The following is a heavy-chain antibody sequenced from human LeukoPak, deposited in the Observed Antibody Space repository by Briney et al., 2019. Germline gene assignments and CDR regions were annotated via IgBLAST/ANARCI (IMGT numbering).Heavy chain of an antibody. CDR1: GDSFSSHY. Sequence: ASETLSLTCAVSGDSFSSHYWTWIRQSPGTGLEWIGYISHIGRTTYNPSLKSRVTISIDTPKNQFSLKLRSVTAADTAVYYCARDLVTVTKGFDIWGQGTMVSVSS. CDR3: ARDLVTVTKGFDI. V-gene: IGHV4-59*11. CDR2: ISHIGRT. D-gene: IGHD4-17*01. J-gene: IGHJ3*02.